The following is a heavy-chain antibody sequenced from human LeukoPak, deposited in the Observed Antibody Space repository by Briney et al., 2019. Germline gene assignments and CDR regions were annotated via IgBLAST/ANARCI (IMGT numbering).Heavy chain of an antibody. Sequence: SETLSLTCTVSGASITDYYWSWIRQPPGRGLEWIGYMYYSGSANYNSSLKSRVTISVDTSKNQFSLKLSSVTAADTAVYYCARETGPGWYGIDYWGQGTLVTVSS. CDR1: GASITDYY. V-gene: IGHV4-59*01. J-gene: IGHJ4*02. D-gene: IGHD6-19*01. CDR3: ARETGPGWYGIDY. CDR2: MYYSGSA.